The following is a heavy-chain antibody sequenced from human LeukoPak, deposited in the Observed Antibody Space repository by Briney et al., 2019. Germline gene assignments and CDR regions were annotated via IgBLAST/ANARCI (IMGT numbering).Heavy chain of an antibody. Sequence: KPSETLSLTCAVSGYSISSGYYWGWIRQPPGKGLEWIGSIYHSGSIYYNPSPKSRVTISVDTSKNQFSLKLSSVTAADTAVYYCARASDSSGYYYWFDPWGQGALVTVSS. CDR2: IYHSGSI. D-gene: IGHD3-22*01. CDR1: GYSISSGYY. CDR3: ARASDSSGYYYWFDP. V-gene: IGHV4-38-2*01. J-gene: IGHJ5*02.